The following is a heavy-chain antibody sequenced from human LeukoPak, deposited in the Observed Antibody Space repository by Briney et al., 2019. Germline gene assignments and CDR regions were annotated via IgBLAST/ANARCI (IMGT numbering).Heavy chain of an antibody. D-gene: IGHD3-3*01. CDR3: ARYSGIYDFWSGYPYGMDV. CDR2: INHSGST. V-gene: IGHV4-34*01. J-gene: IGHJ6*02. Sequence: SETLSLTCAVYGGSFSGYYWSWIRQPPGKGLEWIGEINHSGSTNYNPSLKSRVTIPVDTSKNQFSLKLSSVTAADTAVYYCARYSGIYDFWSGYPYGMDVWGQGTTVTVSS. CDR1: GGSFSGYY.